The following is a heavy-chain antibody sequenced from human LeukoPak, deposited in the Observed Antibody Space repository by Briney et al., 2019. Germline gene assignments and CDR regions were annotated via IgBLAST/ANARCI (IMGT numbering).Heavy chain of an antibody. J-gene: IGHJ6*03. Sequence: ASVKVSCKASGYTFTSYGISWVRPAPGQGLEWMGWISAYNGNTNYAQKLQGRVTMTTDTSTSTAYMELRSLRSDDTAVYYCARSTPYYYYYYMDVWGKGTTVTVSS. CDR1: GYTFTSYG. V-gene: IGHV1-18*01. CDR3: ARSTPYYYYYYMDV. CDR2: ISAYNGNT.